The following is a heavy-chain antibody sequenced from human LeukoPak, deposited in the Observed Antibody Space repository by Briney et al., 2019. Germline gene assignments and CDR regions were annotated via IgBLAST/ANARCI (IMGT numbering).Heavy chain of an antibody. Sequence: PGGSLRLSCAASGITFSSHAMSWVRQAPGKGLEWVSVISGSGGSTDYADSVKGRFTISRDNSKNTLYLQMNGLRADDTAVYYCAKDWGRYSSSWYYFDYWGQGTLVTVSS. CDR1: GITFSSHA. J-gene: IGHJ4*02. CDR2: ISGSGGST. CDR3: AKDWGRYSSSWYYFDY. D-gene: IGHD6-13*01. V-gene: IGHV3-23*01.